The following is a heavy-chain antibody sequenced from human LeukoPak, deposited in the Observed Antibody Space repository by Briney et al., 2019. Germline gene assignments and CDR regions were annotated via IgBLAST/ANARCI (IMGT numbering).Heavy chain of an antibody. CDR2: ISLTGET. CDR3: SRESGAFCPFGY. CDR1: GGSIRSTNW. D-gene: IGHD1-26*01. Sequence: PSETLSLTCGVSGGSIRSTNWWSWVRQPPGQGLEWIGEISLTGETNYNPSLNGRVTMSLDGSRNQLSLTLTSATAADTAIYYCSRESGAFCPFGYWGQGTLVIVPP. J-gene: IGHJ4*02. V-gene: IGHV4-4*02.